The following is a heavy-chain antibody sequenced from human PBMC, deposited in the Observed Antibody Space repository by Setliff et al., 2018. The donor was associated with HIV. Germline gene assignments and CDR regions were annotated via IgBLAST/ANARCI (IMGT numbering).Heavy chain of an antibody. CDR3: AHSRPGPIAVAGSDS. CDR2: IYWDDDK. J-gene: IGHJ4*02. CDR1: GFSLRTSGVG. Sequence: SGPTLVNPTQTLTLTCAFSGFSLRTSGVGVGWIRQPPGKALEWLALIYWDDDKRYSPSLKSRLTITKDTSKNHVVLTMTNMDPVDTATYYCAHSRPGPIAVAGSDSWGQGTLVTVSS. D-gene: IGHD6-19*01. V-gene: IGHV2-5*02.